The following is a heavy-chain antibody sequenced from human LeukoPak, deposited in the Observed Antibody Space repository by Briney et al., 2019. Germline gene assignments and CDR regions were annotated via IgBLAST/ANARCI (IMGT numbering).Heavy chain of an antibody. CDR1: GFTFSDYY. D-gene: IGHD6-6*01. CDR2: ISSSGSTI. CDR3: AKDIEYSSSGVDY. J-gene: IGHJ4*02. Sequence: GGSLRLSCAASGFTFSDYYMSWIRQAPGKGLEWVSYISSSGSTIYYADSVKGRFTISRDNAKNSLYLQMNSLRAEDTALYYCAKDIEYSSSGVDYWGQGTLVTVSS. V-gene: IGHV3-11*01.